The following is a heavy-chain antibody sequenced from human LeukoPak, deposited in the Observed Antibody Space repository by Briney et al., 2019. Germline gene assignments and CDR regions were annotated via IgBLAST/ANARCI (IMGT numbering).Heavy chain of an antibody. CDR2: IDTSGGT. V-gene: IGHV4-61*02. CDR1: GVSISSGTYY. J-gene: IGHJ5*02. D-gene: IGHD6-25*01. Sequence: SETLSLTCTVSGVSISSGTYYWSWIRQPAGKGLEWIGRIDTSGGTKYNPSLESRVTMTVDTSKNQFPLRLSSVTAADTAVYYCARILAASDTGAYHWFDPWGQGTLVTVSS. CDR3: ARILAASDTGAYHWFDP.